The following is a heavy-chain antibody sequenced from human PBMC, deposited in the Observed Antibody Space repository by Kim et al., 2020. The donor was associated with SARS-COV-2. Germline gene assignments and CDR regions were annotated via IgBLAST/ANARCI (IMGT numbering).Heavy chain of an antibody. D-gene: IGHD6-13*01. CDR2: INSDVSDT. Sequence: GGSLRLSCEAAGFTFSSYWMNWVRQGPGKGLVWVSRINSDVSDTHYADSVKGRFTISRDNAKNTLHLQLNSLGVEDTAIYYCARGSFQQGFDPWGQGTLVPVSS. CDR1: GFTFSSYW. V-gene: IGHV3-74*01. J-gene: IGHJ5*02. CDR3: ARGSFQQGFDP.